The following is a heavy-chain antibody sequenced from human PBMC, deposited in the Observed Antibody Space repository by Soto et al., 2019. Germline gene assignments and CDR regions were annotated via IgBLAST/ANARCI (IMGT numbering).Heavy chain of an antibody. CDR1: GGSVSSGSYY. D-gene: IGHD2-15*01. CDR3: ARAPVVVVAANYYYYGMDV. J-gene: IGHJ6*02. Sequence: QVQLQESGPGLVKPSETLSLTCTVSGGSVSSGSYYWSWIRQPPGKGLEWIGYIYYSGSTNYNPSLKRRVTISVDTSKNQFSLKLSSVTAADTAVYYCARAPVVVVAANYYYYGMDVWGQGTTVTVSS. CDR2: IYYSGST. V-gene: IGHV4-61*01.